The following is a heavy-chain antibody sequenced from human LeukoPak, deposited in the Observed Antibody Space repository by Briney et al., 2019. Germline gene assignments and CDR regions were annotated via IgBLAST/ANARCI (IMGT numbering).Heavy chain of an antibody. CDR1: GYTFTGYY. V-gene: IGHV1-2*06. CDR2: INPNSGGT. CDR3: ARDYRYGYKAAFDI. Sequence: ASVKVSCKASGYTFTGYYMHWVRQAPGQGLEWMGRINPNSGGTNYAQKFQGGVTMTRDTSISTAYMELSRLRSDDTAVYYCARDYRYGYKAAFDIWGQGTMVTVSS. D-gene: IGHD5-18*01. J-gene: IGHJ3*02.